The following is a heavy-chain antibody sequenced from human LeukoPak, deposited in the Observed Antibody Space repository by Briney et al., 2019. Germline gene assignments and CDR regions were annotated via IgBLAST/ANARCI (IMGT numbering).Heavy chain of an antibody. V-gene: IGHV1-69*13. CDR1: GYTFTSYG. D-gene: IGHD2-8*01. CDR2: IIPIFGTA. J-gene: IGHJ6*02. Sequence: SVKVSCKASGYTFTSYGISWVRQAPGQGLEWMGGIIPIFGTANYAQKFQGRVTITADESTSTAYMELSSLRSEDTAVYYCASSILSGAYCTNGVCYDRDYYYYGMDVWGQGTTVTVSS. CDR3: ASSILSGAYCTNGVCYDRDYYYYGMDV.